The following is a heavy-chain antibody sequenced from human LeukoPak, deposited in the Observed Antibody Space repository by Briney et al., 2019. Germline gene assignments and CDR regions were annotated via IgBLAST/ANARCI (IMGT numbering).Heavy chain of an antibody. Sequence: PSETLSLTCAVYGGSFSGYYWSWIRQPPGKGLEWIGEINHSGSTNYNPSLKSRVTISVDTSKNQFSLKLSSVTAADTAVYYCARGPASPPLPRYCSSTSCYTRSRPNFDYWGQGTLVTVSS. J-gene: IGHJ4*02. D-gene: IGHD2-2*02. CDR2: INHSGST. CDR1: GGSFSGYY. V-gene: IGHV4-34*01. CDR3: ARGPASPPLPRYCSSTSCYTRSRPNFDY.